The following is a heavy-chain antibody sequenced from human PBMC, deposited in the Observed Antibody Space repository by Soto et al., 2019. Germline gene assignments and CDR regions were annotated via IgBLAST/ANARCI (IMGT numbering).Heavy chain of an antibody. CDR2: ISVDGGDT. Sequence: GGSLRLSCAASGFTLSDYWMHWVRQVPGKGLLWVSRISVDGGDTTYADSVKGRFTISRDNSKNTLYLQMNSLRAEDAAVYYCARDKLRYYYYYMDVWGKGTTVTVSS. CDR3: ARDKLRYYYYYMDV. D-gene: IGHD3-16*01. V-gene: IGHV3-74*01. CDR1: GFTLSDYW. J-gene: IGHJ6*03.